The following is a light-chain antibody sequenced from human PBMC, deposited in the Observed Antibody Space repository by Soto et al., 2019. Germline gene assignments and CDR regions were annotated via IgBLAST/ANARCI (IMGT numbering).Light chain of an antibody. V-gene: IGKV1-5*01. Sequence: DIQMTQSPSTLSASVGDRVTITCRASQSISSWLAWYQQKPGKAPKLLIYDASSLESGVPSRFSGSGSGTEFTLTISSLQPDDFATYYCQQWYSFGHGTKLEIK. CDR2: DAS. CDR3: QQWYS. CDR1: QSISSW. J-gene: IGKJ2*01.